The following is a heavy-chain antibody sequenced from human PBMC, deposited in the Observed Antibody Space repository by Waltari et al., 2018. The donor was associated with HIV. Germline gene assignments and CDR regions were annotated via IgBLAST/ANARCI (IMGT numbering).Heavy chain of an antibody. CDR3: ARDFWGGYYYGMDV. Sequence: EVQLVESGGGLVKPGGSLRLSCAASGFTFSSYSMNWVRQGPGKGLEWVSSISSSSSYIYYADSVKGRFTISRDNAKNSLYLQMNSLRAEDTAVYYCARDFWGGYYYGMDVWGQGTTVTVSS. D-gene: IGHD3-16*01. J-gene: IGHJ6*02. CDR2: ISSSSSYI. CDR1: GFTFSSYS. V-gene: IGHV3-21*01.